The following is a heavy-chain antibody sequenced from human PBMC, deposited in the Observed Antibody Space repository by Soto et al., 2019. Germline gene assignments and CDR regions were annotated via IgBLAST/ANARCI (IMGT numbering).Heavy chain of an antibody. D-gene: IGHD4-17*01. CDR3: ARNVPVTALGY. V-gene: IGHV3-66*01. CDR2: TYSGGDT. J-gene: IGHJ4*02. Sequence: EVRLVESGGGLVQPGGSLRLSCAASGVTVGNNYMSWVRQAPGKGLEWVSVTYSGGDTRYADSGKGRFTMSRDSTKNTVYLQRESLRAEDTAVDFFARNVPVTALGYWCQGSLVTVSS. CDR1: GVTVGNNY.